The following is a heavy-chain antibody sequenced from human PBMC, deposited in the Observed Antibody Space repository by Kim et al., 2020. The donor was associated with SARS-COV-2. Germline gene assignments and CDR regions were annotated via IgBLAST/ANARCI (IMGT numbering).Heavy chain of an antibody. Sequence: TFYADSVRGRFTISRDNAKNTLRLQMNSLRAEDTAIYYWSTRRSYSHDYWGQGTLVTVSS. CDR3: STRRSYSHDY. D-gene: IGHD2-21*01. V-gene: IGHV3-23*01. J-gene: IGHJ4*02. CDR2: T.